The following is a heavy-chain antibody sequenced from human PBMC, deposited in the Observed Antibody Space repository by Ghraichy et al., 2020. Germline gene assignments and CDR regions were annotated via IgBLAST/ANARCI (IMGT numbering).Heavy chain of an antibody. D-gene: IGHD4-17*01. V-gene: IGHV1-69*13. CDR3: ARVFSLEDGDYSRSGFDI. J-gene: IGHJ3*02. CDR2: IIPIFGTA. Sequence: SVKVSCKASGGTFSSYAISWVRQAPGQGLEWMGGIIPIFGTANYAQKFQGRVTITADESTSTAYMELSSLRSEDTAVYYCARVFSLEDGDYSRSGFDIWGQGTMVTVSS. CDR1: GGTFSSYA.